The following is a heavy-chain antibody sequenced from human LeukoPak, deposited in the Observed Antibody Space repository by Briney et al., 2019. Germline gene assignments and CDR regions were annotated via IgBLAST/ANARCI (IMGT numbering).Heavy chain of an antibody. Sequence: PGRSLRLSCAASGFTFSSYAMHWVRQAPGKGLEWVAVISYDGSNKYYADSVKGRFTISRDNSKNTLYLQMNSLRAEDTAVYYCARRYDYVWGSYRSGYFDYWGQGTLVTVPS. V-gene: IGHV3-30-3*01. CDR3: ARRYDYVWGSYRSGYFDY. J-gene: IGHJ4*02. CDR2: ISYDGSNK. D-gene: IGHD3-16*02. CDR1: GFTFSSYA.